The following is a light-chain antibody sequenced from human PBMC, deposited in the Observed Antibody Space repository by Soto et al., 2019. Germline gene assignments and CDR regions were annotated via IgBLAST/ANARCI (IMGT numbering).Light chain of an antibody. V-gene: IGLV1-40*01. Sequence: QSVLTQPPSVSGAPGQKVIISCTGSSSNIGAGYDVHWYQQLPGTAPKLIIYGNSNRPSGVPDRLSGSKSGTSASLAITGLQVEDEADYYCQSYASSLSAAVFGGGTKLTVL. J-gene: IGLJ2*01. CDR1: SSNIGAGYD. CDR3: QSYASSLSAAV. CDR2: GNS.